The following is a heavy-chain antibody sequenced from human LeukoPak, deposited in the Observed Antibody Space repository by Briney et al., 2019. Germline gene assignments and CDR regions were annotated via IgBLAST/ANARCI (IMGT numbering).Heavy chain of an antibody. CDR2: INHSGST. CDR3: ARMRRGSSGWFFDY. Sequence: PSETLSLTCAVYGGSFSGYYWSWIRQPPGKGLEWIGEINHSGSTNYNPSLKSRVTISVDTSKNQFSLKLSSVTAADTAAYYCARMRRGSSGWFFDYWGQGTLVTVSS. CDR1: GGSFSGYY. D-gene: IGHD6-19*01. J-gene: IGHJ4*02. V-gene: IGHV4-34*01.